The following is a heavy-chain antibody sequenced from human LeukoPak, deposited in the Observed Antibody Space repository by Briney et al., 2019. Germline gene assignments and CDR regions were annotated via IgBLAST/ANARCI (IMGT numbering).Heavy chain of an antibody. Sequence: GESLKISCKGSGYSFTSYWISWVRQMPGKGLEWMGIIYPGDSDTRYSPSFQGQVTISADKSISTAYLQWSSLKASDTAMYYCARRRYYYDSSGYRKRYYYFDYWGQGTLVTVSS. CDR3: ARRRYYYDSSGYRKRYYYFDY. V-gene: IGHV5-51*01. D-gene: IGHD3-22*01. CDR1: GYSFTSYW. CDR2: IYPGDSDT. J-gene: IGHJ4*02.